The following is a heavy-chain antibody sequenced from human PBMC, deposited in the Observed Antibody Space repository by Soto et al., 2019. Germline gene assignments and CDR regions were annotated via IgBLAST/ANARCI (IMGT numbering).Heavy chain of an antibody. Sequence: SETLSLTCAVYGGSFSCYYWSWIRQPPGKGLEWIGEINHSGSTNYNPSLKSRVTISVDTSKNQFSLKLSSVTAADTAVYYCASSSSFQLDWFDPWGQGTLVTVSS. D-gene: IGHD6-6*01. CDR2: INHSGST. V-gene: IGHV4-34*01. J-gene: IGHJ5*02. CDR1: GGSFSCYY. CDR3: ASSSSFQLDWFDP.